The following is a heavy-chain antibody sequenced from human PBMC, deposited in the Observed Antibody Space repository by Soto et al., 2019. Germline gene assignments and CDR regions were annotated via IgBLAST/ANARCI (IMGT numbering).Heavy chain of an antibody. D-gene: IGHD4-17*01. Sequence: QVQLVESGGGVVQPGRSLRLSCAASGFTFSSYAMHWVRQAPGKGLEWVAVISYDGSNKYYADSVKGRFIISRDNSKNTLYLQMNSLRAEDTAVYYCARMTTVTTRGYWGQGTLVTVSS. J-gene: IGHJ4*02. CDR3: ARMTTVTTRGY. CDR1: GFTFSSYA. CDR2: ISYDGSNK. V-gene: IGHV3-30-3*01.